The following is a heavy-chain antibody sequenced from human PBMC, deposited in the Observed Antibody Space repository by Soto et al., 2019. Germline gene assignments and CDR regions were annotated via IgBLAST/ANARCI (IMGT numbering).Heavy chain of an antibody. D-gene: IGHD3-3*01. CDR2: IYYSGGT. CDR1: GGSISIYY. V-gene: IGHV4-59*01. J-gene: IGHJ5*02. CDR3: AKVNDFWTGYYSTNWFDP. Sequence: SDTLSLTCTVSGGSISIYYWSWIRQPPGKGLEWIGYIYYSGGTNYNPSLKSRVTISVDTSKNQFSLKISSVTAADTAVYYCAKVNDFWTGYYSTNWFDPWGQGTLVTVSS.